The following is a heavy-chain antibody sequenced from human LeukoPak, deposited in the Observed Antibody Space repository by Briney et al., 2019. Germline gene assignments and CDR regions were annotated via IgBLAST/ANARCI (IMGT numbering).Heavy chain of an antibody. CDR2: INPSGGST. D-gene: IGHD4-23*01. J-gene: IGHJ3*02. Sequence: GASVKVSCKASGYTFTSYYMHWVRQAPGQGLEWMGIINPSGGSTSYAQKFQGRVTMTRDMSTSTVYMELSSLRSEDTAVYYCASGGATVVTVYAFDIWGQGTMVTVSS. CDR3: ASGGATVVTVYAFDI. V-gene: IGHV1-46*01. CDR1: GYTFTSYY.